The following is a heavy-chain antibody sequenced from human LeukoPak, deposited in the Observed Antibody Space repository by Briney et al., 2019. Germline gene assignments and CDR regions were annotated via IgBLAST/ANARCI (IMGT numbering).Heavy chain of an antibody. Sequence: GASVKVSCEASGYTFTSHFMHWVRQAPGQGLEWMGIINPRGGSTSYTQKFQGRVTMTRNTSISTAYMELSSLRSEDTAVYYCARTYGRDGYNYNYWGQGTLVTVSS. CDR1: GYTFTSHF. CDR2: INPRGGST. D-gene: IGHD5-24*01. CDR3: ARTYGRDGYNYNY. V-gene: IGHV1-46*01. J-gene: IGHJ4*02.